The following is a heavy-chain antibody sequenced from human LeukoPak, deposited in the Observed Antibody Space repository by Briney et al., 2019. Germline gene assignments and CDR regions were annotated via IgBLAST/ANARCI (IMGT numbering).Heavy chain of an antibody. J-gene: IGHJ3*02. CDR1: GFTFSSYG. D-gene: IGHD1-26*01. CDR3: ARGGSYLSAFDI. Sequence: GSLRLSCAASGFTFSSYGRHWVRQAPGKGLEWVAFIRYDGSNKYYADSVKGRFTISRDNSKNTLYLQMNSLRAEDTAVYYCARGGSYLSAFDIWGQGTMVTVSS. CDR2: IRYDGSNK. V-gene: IGHV3-30*02.